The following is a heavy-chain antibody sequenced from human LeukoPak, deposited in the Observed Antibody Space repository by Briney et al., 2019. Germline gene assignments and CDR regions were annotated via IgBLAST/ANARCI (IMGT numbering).Heavy chain of an antibody. J-gene: IGHJ6*02. CDR2: INHSGST. CDR3: ARNPFYYYYYGMDV. V-gene: IGHV4-34*01. Sequence: PSETLSLTCAVYGGSFSGYYWSWIRQPPGKGLEWIGEINHSGSTNYNPSLKSRVTISVDTSKNQFPLKLSSVTAADTAVYYCARNPFYYYYYGMDVWGQGTTVTVSS. CDR1: GGSFSGYY.